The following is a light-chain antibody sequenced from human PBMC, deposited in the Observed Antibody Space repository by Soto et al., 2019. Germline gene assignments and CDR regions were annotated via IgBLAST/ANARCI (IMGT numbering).Light chain of an antibody. V-gene: IGKV3-20*01. CDR3: QQDAGSSYT. Sequence: EIVLTQSPGTLSLSPGERATLSCRASQSVSTNFFVWYQQKPRHAPRPLIYCSSTTAAGIPAGFIGSGSGTDFPLPIISLEPEEFAVDYCQQDAGSSYTFGQGTKLEIK. J-gene: IGKJ2*01. CDR2: CSS. CDR1: QSVSTNF.